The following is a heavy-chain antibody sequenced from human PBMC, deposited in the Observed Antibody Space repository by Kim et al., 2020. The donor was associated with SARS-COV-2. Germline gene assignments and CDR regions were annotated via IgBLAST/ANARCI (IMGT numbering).Heavy chain of an antibody. CDR2: IRYDGGER. Sequence: GGSLRLSCATSGFRFSSYWMTCVRQAPAKGLEWVANIRYDGGERYYGDSVKGRFTVSRDNAKNSLYLQMSSLRVEDTAMYFCARDLTVSSPGGLHYWGQGTLVTVSS. D-gene: IGHD1-20*01. J-gene: IGHJ4*02. V-gene: IGHV3-7*01. CDR3: ARDLTVSSPGGLHY. CDR1: GFRFSSYW.